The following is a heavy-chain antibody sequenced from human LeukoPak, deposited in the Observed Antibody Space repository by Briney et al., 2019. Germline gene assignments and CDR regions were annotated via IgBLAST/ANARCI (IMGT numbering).Heavy chain of an antibody. CDR2: IYAGGTT. CDR3: AREWANQRQRRDY. J-gene: IGHJ4*02. D-gene: IGHD6-25*01. Sequence: GGSLRLACAASGFSVSGSFMSWVRQVPGKGLELVSVIYAGGTTNYADSVKGRFTISRDNSKNTLYLQMNDLRAEDTALYYCAREWANQRQRRDYWGQGTPVTVSS. V-gene: IGHV3-53*01. CDR1: GFSVSGSF.